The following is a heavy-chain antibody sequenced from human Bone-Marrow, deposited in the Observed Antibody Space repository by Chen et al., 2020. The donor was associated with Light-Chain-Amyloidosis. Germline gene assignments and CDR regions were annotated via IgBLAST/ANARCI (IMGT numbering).Heavy chain of an antibody. CDR3: VKGLTAVTTADAFDI. J-gene: IGHJ3*02. D-gene: IGHD4-17*01. Sequence: QVQLVESGGGVVQPGTSLRLSCAASGFTFRSFGIHWVRQAPGKGLEWVSVISYDGSYNFYADSVKGRFTISRDNSKNTLYLQMNSLRAEDTAVYYCVKGLTAVTTADAFDIWGQGTMVTVSS. V-gene: IGHV3-30*18. CDR1: GFTFRSFG. CDR2: ISYDGSYN.